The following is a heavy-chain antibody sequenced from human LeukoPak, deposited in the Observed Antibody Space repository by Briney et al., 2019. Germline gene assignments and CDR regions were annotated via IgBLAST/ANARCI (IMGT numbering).Heavy chain of an antibody. Sequence: GSSVKVSCKASGGTFSSYAISWVRQAPGQGLEWMGGIIPIFGTANYAQKFQGRVTITADESTSTAYMELSSLRSEDTAVYYCARFVTHSSFNLYYFDYWGQGTLVTVSS. CDR3: ARFVTHSSFNLYYFDY. V-gene: IGHV1-69*01. D-gene: IGHD6-6*01. CDR2: IIPIFGTA. J-gene: IGHJ4*02. CDR1: GGTFSSYA.